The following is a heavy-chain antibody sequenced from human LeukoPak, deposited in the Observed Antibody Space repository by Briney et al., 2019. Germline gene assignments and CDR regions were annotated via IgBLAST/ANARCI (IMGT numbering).Heavy chain of an antibody. CDR1: GFTFSSYS. D-gene: IGHD3-22*01. V-gene: IGHV3-21*01. Sequence: PGGSLRLSCAASGFTFSSYSTNWVRQAPGKGLEWVSSISSSSSYIYYADSVKGRFTISRDNAKNSLYLQMNSLRAEDTAVYYCAKHESGSHYYDSSGPFQHWGQGTLVTVSS. J-gene: IGHJ1*01. CDR2: ISSSSSYI. CDR3: AKHESGSHYYDSSGPFQH.